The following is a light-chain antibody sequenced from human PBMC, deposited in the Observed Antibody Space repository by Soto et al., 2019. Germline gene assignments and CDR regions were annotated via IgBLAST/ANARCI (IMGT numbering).Light chain of an antibody. Sequence: EILLTQSPGTLSLSPGERATLSCRASQSVSSSYLAWYQQKPGQAPRLLIYDASNRATGIPARFSGSGSGTDLTFTISSLEPEDFAVYYCQQRSNWPPTFGQGTKVDIK. CDR1: QSVSSSY. CDR2: DAS. V-gene: IGKV3D-20*02. CDR3: QQRSNWPPT. J-gene: IGKJ1*01.